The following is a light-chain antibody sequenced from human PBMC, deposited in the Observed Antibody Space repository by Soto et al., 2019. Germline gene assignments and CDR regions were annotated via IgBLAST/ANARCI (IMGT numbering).Light chain of an antibody. CDR1: STDIGAYNY. V-gene: IGLV2-14*01. J-gene: IGLJ1*01. CDR2: EVT. Sequence: QSVLTQPASVSGSPGQSITISCTGTSTDIGAYNYVSWYQQHPGKAPKLLIYEVTNRPSGVSNRFSGSKSGNTDSLTIAGLQVMKEANNYCNSYAALRNRVFGTGTKSPS. CDR3: NSYAALRNRV.